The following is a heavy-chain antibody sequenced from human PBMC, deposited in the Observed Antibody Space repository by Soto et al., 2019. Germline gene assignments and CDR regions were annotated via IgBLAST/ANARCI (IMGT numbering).Heavy chain of an antibody. Sequence: QTTLKESGPTLVKPTQTLTLTCTVSGVSLSTSAVRVGWIRQPPGKALEWLAVIYWDDDKRYSPSLKSRLTLTKDNSKNQVVLSMTTVDPADTATYYCASGIVVPGTDYYAMDVWGQGTAVAVSS. V-gene: IGHV2-5*02. CDR2: IYWDDDK. CDR1: GVSLSTSAVR. CDR3: ASGIVVPGTDYYAMDV. D-gene: IGHD6-19*01. J-gene: IGHJ6*02.